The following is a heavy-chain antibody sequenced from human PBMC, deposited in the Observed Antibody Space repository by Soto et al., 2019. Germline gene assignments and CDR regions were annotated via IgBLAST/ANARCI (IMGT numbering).Heavy chain of an antibody. J-gene: IGHJ5*02. D-gene: IGHD3-16*02. Sequence: QPGGSLRLSCAASGFTFSSYAMSWVRQAPGKGLEWVSAISGSGGSTYYADSVKGRFTISRDNSENTLYLQMNSLRAEDTAVYYCAKGGFSSFTYVWGSYRPNWFDPWGQGTLVTVSS. CDR3: AKGGFSSFTYVWGSYRPNWFDP. CDR1: GFTFSSYA. CDR2: ISGSGGST. V-gene: IGHV3-23*01.